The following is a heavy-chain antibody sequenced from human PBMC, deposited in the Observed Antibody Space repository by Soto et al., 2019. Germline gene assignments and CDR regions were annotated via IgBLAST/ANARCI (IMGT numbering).Heavy chain of an antibody. D-gene: IGHD6-19*01. J-gene: IGHJ4*02. CDR3: ARQYSSYYFDY. CDR1: GGSISSGGYY. V-gene: IGHV4-31*03. CDR2: IYYSGST. Sequence: SETLSLTCTVSGGSISSGGYYWSWIRQHPGEGLEWIGYIYYSGSTYYNPSLKSRVTISVDTSKNQFSLKLSSVTAADTAVYYCARQYSSYYFDYWGQGTLVTVSS.